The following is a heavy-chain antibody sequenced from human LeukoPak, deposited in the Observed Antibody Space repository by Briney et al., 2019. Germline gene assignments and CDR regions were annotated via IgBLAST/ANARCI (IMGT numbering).Heavy chain of an antibody. Sequence: PSETLSLTCTVSGGSISSHYWSWIRQPPGKGLEWIGYIYNSGSTNYNPSFKSRVTISVDTSENRFSLKMTSVTAADTAVYYCARGGYSYGYDDDFEYWGQGILVTVSS. CDR1: GGSISSHY. CDR2: IYNSGST. J-gene: IGHJ4*02. D-gene: IGHD5-18*01. CDR3: ARGGYSYGYDDDFEY. V-gene: IGHV4-59*11.